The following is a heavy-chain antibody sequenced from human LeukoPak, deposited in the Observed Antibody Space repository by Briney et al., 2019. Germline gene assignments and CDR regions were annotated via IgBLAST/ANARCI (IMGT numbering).Heavy chain of an antibody. Sequence: SGPTLVKPTQTLTLTCTFSGFSLSTRGVGVGWIRQPPGKAPEWLALIYWNNDNRYSPSLKSRLTITKDTSKNQVVLTMTNMDPVDTATYYCASSRYDILTGHYNFDYWGQGTLVTVSS. V-gene: IGHV2-5*01. D-gene: IGHD3-9*01. CDR1: GFSLSTRGVG. CDR3: ASSRYDILTGHYNFDY. J-gene: IGHJ4*02. CDR2: IYWNNDN.